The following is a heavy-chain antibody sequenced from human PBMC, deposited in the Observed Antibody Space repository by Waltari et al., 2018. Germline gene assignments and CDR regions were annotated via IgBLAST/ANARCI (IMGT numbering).Heavy chain of an antibody. D-gene: IGHD2-15*01. Sequence: EVQLVQSGAEVKKPGATVKISCKVSGYTFTDYYMHWVQQAPGKGLEWMGLVDPEDGETIYAEKFQGRVTITADTSTDTAYMELSSLRSEDTAVYYCATARNWGYCSGGSCQDAFDIWGQGTMVTVSS. J-gene: IGHJ3*02. CDR3: ATARNWGYCSGGSCQDAFDI. CDR1: GYTFTDYY. CDR2: VDPEDGET. V-gene: IGHV1-69-2*01.